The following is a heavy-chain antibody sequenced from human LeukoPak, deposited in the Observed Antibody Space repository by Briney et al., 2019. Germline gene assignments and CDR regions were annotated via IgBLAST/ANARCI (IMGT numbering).Heavy chain of an antibody. CDR2: ISYDGSNK. CDR3: ARDNRITGNYGPQGAFDY. V-gene: IGHV3-30*04. Sequence: GGSLRLSCAASGFTFSSYAMHWVRQAPGKGLEWVAVISYDGSNKYYADSVKGRFTISRDNSKNTLYLQMNSLRAEDTAVYYCARDNRITGNYGPQGAFDYWGQGTLVTVSS. D-gene: IGHD1-20*01. J-gene: IGHJ4*02. CDR1: GFTFSSYA.